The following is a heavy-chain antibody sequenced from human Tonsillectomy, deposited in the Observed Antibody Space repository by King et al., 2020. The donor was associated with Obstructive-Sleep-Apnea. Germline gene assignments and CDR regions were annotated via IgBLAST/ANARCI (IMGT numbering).Heavy chain of an antibody. V-gene: IGHV4-39*07. CDR3: ATTTLHYYGSGTYGMDV. J-gene: IGHJ6*02. CDR1: GGSISSSLYY. Sequence: MQLQESGPGLVKPSETLSLTCTVSGGSISSSLYYWGWIRQPPGKGLEWIGSFYYSGSTYYNPSLNSRVTISVDTSKNPFSLKLSSVTAADTAVYYCATTTLHYYGSGTYGMDVWGQGTTVTVSS. D-gene: IGHD3-10*01. CDR2: FYYSGST.